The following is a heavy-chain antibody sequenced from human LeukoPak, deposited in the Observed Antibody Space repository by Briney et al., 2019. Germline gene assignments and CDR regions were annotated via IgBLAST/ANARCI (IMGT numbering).Heavy chain of an antibody. CDR3: ARENSGWNYFDY. D-gene: IGHD6-19*01. V-gene: IGHV4-4*07. Sequence: SETLSLTCTVSGGSISSYYWSWIRQPAGKGLEWIGRLYTSGSPNYNPSLKSRVTISVDTSKNQFSLRLSSVTAADTAVYYCARENSGWNYFDYWGQGTLVTVSS. CDR1: GGSISSYY. J-gene: IGHJ4*02. CDR2: LYTSGSP.